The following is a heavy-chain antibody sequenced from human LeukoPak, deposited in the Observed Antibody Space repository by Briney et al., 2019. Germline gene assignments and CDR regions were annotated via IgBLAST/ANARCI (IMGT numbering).Heavy chain of an antibody. CDR1: GFTFSSYG. D-gene: IGHD1-26*01. V-gene: IGHV3-30*02. Sequence: GGSLRLSCAASGFTFSSYGMHWVRQAPGKGLEWVAFIRYDGSNKYYADSVKGRFTISRDNSKNTLYLQMNSLRAEDTAVYYCAKDFRVGATKALILHDFDYWGQGTLVTVSS. J-gene: IGHJ4*02. CDR3: AKDFRVGATKALILHDFDY. CDR2: IRYDGSNK.